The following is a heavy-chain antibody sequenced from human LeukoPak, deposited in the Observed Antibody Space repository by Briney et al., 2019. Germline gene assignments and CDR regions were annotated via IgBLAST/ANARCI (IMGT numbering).Heavy chain of an antibody. D-gene: IGHD3-16*01. CDR3: AMPLGGGYYFDY. CDR1: GYAFTSYY. CDR2: INPSSGST. Sequence: ASVKVSCKASGYAFTSYYMHWVRQAPGQGLEWMGIINPSSGSTSYAQRFQGRVTMTRDTSTSTVYMELSSLRSEDTAVYYCAMPLGGGYYFDYWGQGTLVTVSS. J-gene: IGHJ4*02. V-gene: IGHV1-46*03.